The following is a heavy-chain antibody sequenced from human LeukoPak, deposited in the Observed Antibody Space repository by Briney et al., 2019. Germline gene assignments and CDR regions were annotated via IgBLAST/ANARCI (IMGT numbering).Heavy chain of an antibody. Sequence: GGSLRLFCAASGFTFSSYWMHWVRQAPGKGLVWVSRINSDGSSTSYADSVKGRFTISRDNAKNSLYLQMNSLRAEDTALYYCAKVIIGGYYGMDVWGQGTTVTVSS. V-gene: IGHV3-74*01. J-gene: IGHJ6*02. CDR1: GFTFSSYW. CDR3: AKVIIGGYYGMDV. D-gene: IGHD3-16*01. CDR2: INSDGSST.